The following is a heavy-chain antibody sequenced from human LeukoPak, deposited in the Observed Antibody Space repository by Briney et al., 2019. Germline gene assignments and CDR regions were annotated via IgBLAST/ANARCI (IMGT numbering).Heavy chain of an antibody. CDR1: GFTFSDYY. V-gene: IGHV3-11*04. CDR2: ISSGGSTI. D-gene: IGHD4-11*01. Sequence: GGSLRLSCAASGFTFSDYYMTWIRQAPGKGLEWISYISSGGSTIYYADSVRGQFTISRDNAKNSLYLQMNSLRAEDTAVYYCATYSILNAREFRYWGQGTLVTVTS. J-gene: IGHJ1*01. CDR3: ATYSILNAREFRY.